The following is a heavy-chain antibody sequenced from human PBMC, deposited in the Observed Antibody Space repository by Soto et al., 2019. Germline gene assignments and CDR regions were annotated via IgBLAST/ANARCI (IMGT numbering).Heavy chain of an antibody. J-gene: IGHJ4*02. CDR3: ARVGSSSSRYGFDY. V-gene: IGHV1-2*02. CDR2: INPNSGGT. Sequence: ASVKVSCKASGYTFTGYYMHWVRQAPGQGLEWMGWINPNSGGTNYAQKFQGRVTMTRDTSISTAYMELSRLRSDDTAVYYCARVGSSSSRYGFDYCGQGTLVTRLL. D-gene: IGHD6-6*01. CDR1: GYTFTGYY.